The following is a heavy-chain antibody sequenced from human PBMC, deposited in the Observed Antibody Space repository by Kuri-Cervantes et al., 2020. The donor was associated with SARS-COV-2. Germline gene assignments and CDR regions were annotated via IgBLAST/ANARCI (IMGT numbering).Heavy chain of an antibody. J-gene: IGHJ4*02. Sequence: GESLKISCAASGFTFSSYWMGWVRQAPGKGLEWVANIDQDGYEKYFVDSVKGRFSISRDNAKNSLFLHMNSLRAEDTAIYFCARPSLNTGSYFPDWGQGTLVTVSS. CDR3: ARPSLNTGSYFPD. CDR1: GFTFSSYW. V-gene: IGHV3-7*03. CDR2: IDQDGYEK. D-gene: IGHD1-26*01.